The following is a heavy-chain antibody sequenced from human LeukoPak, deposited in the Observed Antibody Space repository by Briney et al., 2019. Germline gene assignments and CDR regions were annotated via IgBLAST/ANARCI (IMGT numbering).Heavy chain of an antibody. CDR2: ISGSGRGGRT. CDR1: GFTFITYA. D-gene: IGHD5-12*01. V-gene: IGHV3-23*01. J-gene: IGHJ4*02. CDR3: ASHSYSGYDYADY. Sequence: GGSLRLSCATSGFTFITYAMSWVRQAPGKGMEWVSNISGSGRGGRTYYADSVKGRFTISRDNAKNSLYLQMNSLRAEDTAVYYCASHSYSGYDYADYWGQGTLVTVSS.